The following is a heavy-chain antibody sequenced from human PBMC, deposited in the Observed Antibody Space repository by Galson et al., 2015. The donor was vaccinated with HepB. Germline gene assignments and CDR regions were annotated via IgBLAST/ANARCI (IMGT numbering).Heavy chain of an antibody. CDR1: GFTFSSYA. V-gene: IGHV3-30*04. D-gene: IGHD4-17*01. J-gene: IGHJ6*02. CDR2: ISYDGSNK. CDR3: ARSDYGDSNYYYGMDV. Sequence: SLRLSCAASGFTFSSYAVHWVRQAPGKGLEWVAVISYDGSNKYYADSVKGRFTISRDNSKNTLYLQMNSLRVEDTAVYYCARSDYGDSNYYYGMDVWGQGTTVTVSS.